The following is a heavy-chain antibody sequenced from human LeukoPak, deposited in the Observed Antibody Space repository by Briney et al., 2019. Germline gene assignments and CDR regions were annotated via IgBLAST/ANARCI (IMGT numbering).Heavy chain of an antibody. CDR2: INPSGGST. CDR1: GYTFTSYY. D-gene: IGHD2-2*01. Sequence: ASVKVSCKASGYTFTSYYMHWVRQAPGQGLEWMGIINPSGGSTSYAQKFQGRVTMTRDTSTSTVYMELGSLRSDDTAVYYCARDRAAAPGAFDIWGQGTMVTVSS. CDR3: ARDRAAAPGAFDI. J-gene: IGHJ3*02. V-gene: IGHV1-46*01.